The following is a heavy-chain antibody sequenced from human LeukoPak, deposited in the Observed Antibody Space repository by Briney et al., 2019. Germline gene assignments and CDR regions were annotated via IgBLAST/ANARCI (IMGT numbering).Heavy chain of an antibody. CDR1: GYTFTSYW. J-gene: IGHJ3*02. D-gene: IGHD3-22*01. Sequence: GESLKISCMGFGYTFTSYWIGWVRQMPGKGLEWMGIIYPGDSDTRYSPSFQGQVTISADKSISTAYLQWSSLKASDTAMYYCARHGLSYYDSSGHAFDIWGQGTMVIVSS. V-gene: IGHV5-51*01. CDR2: IYPGDSDT. CDR3: ARHGLSYYDSSGHAFDI.